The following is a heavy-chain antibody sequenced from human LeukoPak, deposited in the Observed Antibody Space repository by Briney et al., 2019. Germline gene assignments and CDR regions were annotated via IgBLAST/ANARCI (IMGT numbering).Heavy chain of an antibody. Sequence: SSETLSLTCTVSGYSISSGYYWVWIRQPPGKGLEWVGSMFHSGSTYYNASLKSRVIISVDTSKNQFSLNLTSVTAADTAVYYCARVPDHFGQQLVPYWGQGTLVTVSS. V-gene: IGHV4-38-2*02. CDR2: MFHSGST. CDR3: ARVPDHFGQQLVPY. D-gene: IGHD6-13*01. CDR1: GYSISSGYY. J-gene: IGHJ4*02.